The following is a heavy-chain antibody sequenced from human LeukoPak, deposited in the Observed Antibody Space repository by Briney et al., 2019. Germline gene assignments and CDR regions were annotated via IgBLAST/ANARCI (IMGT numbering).Heavy chain of an antibody. CDR3: AKDRGSSWYPGWFDP. D-gene: IGHD6-13*01. V-gene: IGHV3-23*01. CDR2: FSGSGGST. Sequence: PGGPLKPSGAAPESPLTTNAMTGAPRPPGKGLGWSPAFSGSGGSTYYADSVKGRFTISRDNSKNTLYLQMNSLRAEDTAVYYCAKDRGSSWYPGWFDPWGQGTLVTVSS. CDR1: ESPLTTNA. J-gene: IGHJ5*02.